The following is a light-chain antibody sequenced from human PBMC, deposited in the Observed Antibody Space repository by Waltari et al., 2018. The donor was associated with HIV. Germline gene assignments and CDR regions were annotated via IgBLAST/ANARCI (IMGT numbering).Light chain of an antibody. CDR2: GAS. V-gene: IGKV3-15*01. CDR3: QQYNNWPIT. J-gene: IGKJ5*01. CDR1: QSVNTL. Sequence: EVVLTQSPATLSVSAGERATLSCRGSQSVNTLLAWYQQKPGQPPRLLIYGASTRAADIPARFSGSGSGTEFTLAISSLQSEDSAVYYCQQYNNWPITFGKGHDWRLN.